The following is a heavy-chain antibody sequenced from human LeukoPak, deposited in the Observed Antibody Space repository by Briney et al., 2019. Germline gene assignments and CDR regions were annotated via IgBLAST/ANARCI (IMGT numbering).Heavy chain of an antibody. J-gene: IGHJ6*02. CDR3: ARGSTGA. V-gene: IGHV3-7*05. CDR2: IKQDGSEK. CDR1: GFTFSSSW. Sequence: GGSLRVSCVVSGFTFSSSWMSWVRQAPGKGLEWVANIKQDGSEKYYVDSVKGRFTISRDNAKNSLYLQMNSLRAEDTAVYYCARGSTGAWGQGTTVTVSS.